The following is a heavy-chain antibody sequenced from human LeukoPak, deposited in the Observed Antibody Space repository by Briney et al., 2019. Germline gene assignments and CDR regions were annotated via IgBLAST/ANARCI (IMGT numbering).Heavy chain of an antibody. V-gene: IGHV4-59*08. J-gene: IGHJ4*02. Sequence: SESLSLTCTVSGGTISSYYWNWIRQPPGKGLEWIGYIHYSGSTKYNPSLKSRVTISVDTSKNQFSLKLSSVTAADTAVYYCARWYSSGWAFDYWGQGTLVTVSS. D-gene: IGHD6-19*01. CDR2: IHYSGST. CDR1: GGTISSYY. CDR3: ARWYSSGWAFDY.